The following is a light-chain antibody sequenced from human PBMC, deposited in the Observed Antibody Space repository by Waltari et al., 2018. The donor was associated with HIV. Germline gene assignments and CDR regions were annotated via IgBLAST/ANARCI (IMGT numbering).Light chain of an antibody. J-gene: IGKJ3*01. CDR1: QDITNH. CDR3: QQYDNFPFT. V-gene: IGKV1-33*01. CDR2: AAS. Sequence: DIQMTQSPSSLSASVGDRVTITCQASQDITNHLNWYQQKTRKAPKLLIYAASNLETGVPSRVSGSGSGTNFTFTIGSLQPEDIATYYCQQYDNFPFTFGPGTKVDI.